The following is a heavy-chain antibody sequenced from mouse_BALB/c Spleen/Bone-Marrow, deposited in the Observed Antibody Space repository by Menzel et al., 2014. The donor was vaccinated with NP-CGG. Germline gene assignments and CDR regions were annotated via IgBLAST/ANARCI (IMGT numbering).Heavy chain of an antibody. Sequence: VQLQQSGAELVKPGASVKLSCTASGFNIKDTYMHWVKQRPKQGLEWIGRIDPANGNTKYDPKFQGKAIITADTSSNAAYLQLSSLTFEDTAVYYCAIYDYGYYFDYWGQGTTLTVSS. CDR1: GFNIKDTY. D-gene: IGHD2-4*01. J-gene: IGHJ2*01. V-gene: IGHV14-3*02. CDR2: IDPANGNT. CDR3: AIYDYGYYFDY.